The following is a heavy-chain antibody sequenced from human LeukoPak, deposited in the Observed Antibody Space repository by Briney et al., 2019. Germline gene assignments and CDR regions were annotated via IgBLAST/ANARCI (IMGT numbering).Heavy chain of an antibody. V-gene: IGHV3-20*04. CDR1: GFTFDDYG. CDR3: ARGRIIRGYFDY. CDR2: INWNGGST. J-gene: IGHJ4*02. Sequence: AGSLRLSCAASGFTFDDYGMSWVPQAPGKGLECVSGINWNGGSTGYADPVKGRFTISRDNAKNSLYLQMNSLRDEDTALYYCARGRIIRGYFDYWGQGTLVTVSS. D-gene: IGHD2/OR15-2a*01.